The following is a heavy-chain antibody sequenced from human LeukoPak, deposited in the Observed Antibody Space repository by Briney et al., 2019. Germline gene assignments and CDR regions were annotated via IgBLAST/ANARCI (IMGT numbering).Heavy chain of an antibody. CDR3: ARQTFGVLYFDS. D-gene: IGHD3-10*01. J-gene: IGHJ4*02. CDR1: GGSISRGSYD. V-gene: IGHV4-61*02. Sequence: SETLSLTCVVSGGSISRGSYDWNWIRQPAGKGLEWMGRIYNSGSTNYNPSLKSRVTISADMSRNQLSLQLTSVTAADTAVYYCARQTFGVLYFDSWGQGTLVIVPS. CDR2: IYNSGST.